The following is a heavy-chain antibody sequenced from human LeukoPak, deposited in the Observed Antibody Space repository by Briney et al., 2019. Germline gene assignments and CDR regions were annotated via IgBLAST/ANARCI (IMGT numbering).Heavy chain of an antibody. J-gene: IGHJ6*02. CDR1: GFTFSSYS. V-gene: IGHV3-48*01. D-gene: IGHD6-6*01. CDR3: ARVISSSNYYYGMDV. CDR2: ISSSSNII. Sequence: GGSLRLSCAASGFTFSSYSMNWVRQAPGKGLEWVSYISSSSNIISYADSVKGRFTISRDNAKNSLYLQMSSLRAEDTAVYYCARVISSSNYYYGMDVWGQGTTVTVSS.